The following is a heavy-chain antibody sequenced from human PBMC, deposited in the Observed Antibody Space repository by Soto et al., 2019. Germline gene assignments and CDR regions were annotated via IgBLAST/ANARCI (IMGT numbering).Heavy chain of an antibody. Sequence: VKLVKSGAEVKKPGASVTVSCKTSGYTFATYPISWVRQAPGQGLEWVGWISTYNGKTNYGQKFQGRVTITTDTSASTAYMNLRNLRSDDTAVYYCARDRVEAALGTFDQWGQGTLVTVSS. CDR1: GYTFATYP. CDR3: ARDRVEAALGTFDQ. D-gene: IGHD6-13*01. J-gene: IGHJ4*02. V-gene: IGHV1-18*01. CDR2: ISTYNGKT.